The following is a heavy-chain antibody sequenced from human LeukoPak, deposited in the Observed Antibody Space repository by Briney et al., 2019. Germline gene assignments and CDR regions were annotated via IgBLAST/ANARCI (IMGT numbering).Heavy chain of an antibody. J-gene: IGHJ4*02. D-gene: IGHD5-18*01. CDR1: GGSISSNY. V-gene: IGHV4-4*07. CDR2: IYTSGST. CDR3: ARLSAGPMVNDY. Sequence: SETLSLTCTVSGGSISSNYWSWIRQPAGKGLKWIGRIYTSGSTNYNPSLKSRVTMSVDTSKNQFSLKLSSVTAAHTAVYYCARLSAGPMVNDYRGQGTLVTVSS.